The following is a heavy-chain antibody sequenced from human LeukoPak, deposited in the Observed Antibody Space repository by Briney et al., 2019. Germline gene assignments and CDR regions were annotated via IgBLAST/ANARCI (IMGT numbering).Heavy chain of an antibody. Sequence: ASVKVSCKASGGTFSSYAISWVRQAPGQGLEWMGWISAYNGNTNYAQKLQGRVTMTTDTSTSTAYMELRSLRSDDTAVYYCARASPDYGDYAYYYYYMDVWGKGTTVTVSS. J-gene: IGHJ6*03. CDR2: ISAYNGNT. V-gene: IGHV1-18*01. CDR3: ARASPDYGDYAYYYYYMDV. CDR1: GGTFSSYA. D-gene: IGHD4-17*01.